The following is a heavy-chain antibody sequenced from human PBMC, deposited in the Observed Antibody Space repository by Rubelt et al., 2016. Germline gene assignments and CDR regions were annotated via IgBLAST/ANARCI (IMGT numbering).Heavy chain of an antibody. CDR1: GGSFSGFY. J-gene: IGHJ4*02. CDR3: AGLRRGGYGDIVFDY. V-gene: IGHV4-34*01. CDR2: IHHSGST. Sequence: QVQPQQWGAGLLKPSETLSLTCAVYGGSFSGFYWSWIRQPPGKGLEWIGEIHHSGSTNYNPSLKSRVTLSVDTSTNRFSLKLNSGTAADTSVYYWAGLRRGGYGDIVFDYWGRGILVTVSS. D-gene: IGHD4/OR15-4a*01.